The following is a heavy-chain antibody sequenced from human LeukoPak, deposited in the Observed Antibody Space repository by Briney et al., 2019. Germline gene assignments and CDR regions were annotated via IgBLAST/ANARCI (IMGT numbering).Heavy chain of an antibody. Sequence: PGGSLRLSCAASGFTFSSYAMSWVRQAPGKGLEWVSAISGSGCSTYYADSVKGRFTISRDNSKNTLYLQMNSLRAEDTAVYYCAKGRSMMVVVMAFDIWGQGTMVTVSS. CDR1: GFTFSSYA. V-gene: IGHV3-23*01. CDR2: ISGSGCST. J-gene: IGHJ3*02. D-gene: IGHD3-22*01. CDR3: AKGRSMMVVVMAFDI.